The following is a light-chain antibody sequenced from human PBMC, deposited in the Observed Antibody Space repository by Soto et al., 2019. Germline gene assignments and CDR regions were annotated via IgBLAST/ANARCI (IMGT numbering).Light chain of an antibody. V-gene: IGKV1-39*01. CDR1: QNIREY. J-gene: IGKJ1*01. Sequence: IQMTQSPSSLSASVGDRVTITCRASQNIREYLNWYHQKPGSAPKLLISAASTLQSGVPLRFSGSGSGSVFTLTIYNLQPEDVGSYICQESYTTPWTFGRGTKLEI. CDR2: AAS. CDR3: QESYTTPWT.